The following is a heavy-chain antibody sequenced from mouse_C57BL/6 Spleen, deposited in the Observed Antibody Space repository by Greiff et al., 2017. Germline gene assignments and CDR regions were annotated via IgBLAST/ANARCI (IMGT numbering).Heavy chain of an antibody. V-gene: IGHV5-9-1*02. CDR1: GFTFSSYA. CDR2: ISRGGDYI. J-gene: IGHJ4*01. D-gene: IGHD2-2*01. Sequence: EVQGVESGEGLVKPGGSLKLSCAASGFTFSSYAMSWVRQTPEKRLEWVAYISRGGDYIYYAATVKGRFTISRDNARNTLYLQMSRLTSEDTAMYYCTRYGYEYAIDYWGQGTSVTVAS. CDR3: TRYGYEYAIDY.